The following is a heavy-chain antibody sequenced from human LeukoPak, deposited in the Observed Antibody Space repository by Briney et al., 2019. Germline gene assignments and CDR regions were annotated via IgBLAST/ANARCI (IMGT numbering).Heavy chain of an antibody. CDR1: GVTFSCYA. Sequence: GASVKVSCKASGVTFSCYAMSWVRQAPGQGLEWMGGIIPMFKTPKYVQKFQDRLTITADESTRTAYMELNSLRSDDTAVYYCARDGGGSVDYWGQGTLITVSS. V-gene: IGHV1-69*13. D-gene: IGHD3-16*01. J-gene: IGHJ4*02. CDR3: ARDGGGSVDY. CDR2: IIPMFKTP.